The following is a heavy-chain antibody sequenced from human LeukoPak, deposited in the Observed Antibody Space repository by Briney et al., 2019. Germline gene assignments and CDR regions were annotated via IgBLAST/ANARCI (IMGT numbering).Heavy chain of an antibody. D-gene: IGHD2-2*01. CDR3: ARGGPFSGSTSFDY. CDR1: GFTFSTYW. J-gene: IGHJ4*02. Sequence: GGSLRLSCAASGFTFSTYWMTWVRQAPGKGLEWVANIKEDGSEKNYVDSVKGRFTISRDNAKNSLYLQMNSLRAEDTAVYYCARGGPFSGSTSFDYWGQGTLVTVSS. V-gene: IGHV3-7*01. CDR2: IKEDGSEK.